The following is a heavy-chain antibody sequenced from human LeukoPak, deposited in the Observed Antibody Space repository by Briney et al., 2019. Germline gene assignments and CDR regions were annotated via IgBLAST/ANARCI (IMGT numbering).Heavy chain of an antibody. J-gene: IGHJ4*02. Sequence: SDTLSLTCAVSAYSISSSNWWTWVRQPPGKGLEWVGEIYLRGNTNYNPSLESRVTISVDESKTQLSLRLESVTAADTAVYYCARVPNDYGGAGYFDYWGQGTLVTVSS. D-gene: IGHD4-23*01. V-gene: IGHV4-4*02. CDR1: AYSISSSNW. CDR2: IYLRGNT. CDR3: ARVPNDYGGAGYFDY.